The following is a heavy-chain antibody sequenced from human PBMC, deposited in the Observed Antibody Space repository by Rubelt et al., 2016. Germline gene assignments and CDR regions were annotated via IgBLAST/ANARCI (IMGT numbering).Heavy chain of an antibody. V-gene: IGHV1-3*01. CDR1: GYTFTSYA. CDR3: ATASPYCSGGSCY. Sequence: QVQLVQSGAEVKKPGASVKVSCKASGYTFTSYAMHWVRQAPGQRLEWMGWINAGNGNTKYSQKCQGRVTITRDTSASTAYMELSSLRSEDTAVYYCATASPYCSGGSCYWGQGTLVTVSS. D-gene: IGHD2-15*01. CDR2: INAGNGNT. J-gene: IGHJ4*02.